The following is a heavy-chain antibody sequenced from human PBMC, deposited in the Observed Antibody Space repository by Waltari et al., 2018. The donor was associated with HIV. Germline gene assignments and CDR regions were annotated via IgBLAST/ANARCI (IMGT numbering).Heavy chain of an antibody. CDR3: ARGPPYYYGLGSPGGGWFDP. CDR1: GYTFTAYY. CDR2: INPNRGGT. V-gene: IGHV1-2*02. J-gene: IGHJ5*02. D-gene: IGHD3-10*01. Sequence: QVQLVQSGAEVKKPGASVKASCKASGYTFTAYYMPWAGNPPGQGLAWVGWINPNRGGTNYAQKVQGRVTMTRDTSISTAYMGLSRLGSDDTAVYYCARGPPYYYGLGSPGGGWFDPWGQGTLVTVSS.